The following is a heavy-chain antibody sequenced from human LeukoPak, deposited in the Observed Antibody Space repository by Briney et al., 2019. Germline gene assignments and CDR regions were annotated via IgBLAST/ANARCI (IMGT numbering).Heavy chain of an antibody. J-gene: IGHJ4*02. CDR3: MEDYYDSSSV. D-gene: IGHD3-22*01. CDR1: AFTFSNAW. Sequence: PGGSLRLSCAASAFTFSNAWMSWVRQAPGKGLEWVGRIKSKTDGGTTDYAAPVKGRFTISRDDSKNTLYLQMNSLKTEDTAVYYCMEDYYDSSSVWGQGTLVTVSS. V-gene: IGHV3-15*01. CDR2: IKSKTDGGTT.